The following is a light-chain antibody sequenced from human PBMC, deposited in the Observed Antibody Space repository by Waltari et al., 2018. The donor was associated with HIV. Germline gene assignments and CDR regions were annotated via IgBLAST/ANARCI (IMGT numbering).Light chain of an antibody. Sequence: DIQMTQSPSSLSASVGDRVTITCRASQGITNYLAWYQQKPGKVPKLLIYAASTLQSGVPSRLSGSGSGTDFTLTISSLHPEDVATYYCQTYNSAGVTFGPGTRVDIK. V-gene: IGKV1-27*01. J-gene: IGKJ3*01. CDR3: QTYNSAGVT. CDR1: QGITNY. CDR2: AAS.